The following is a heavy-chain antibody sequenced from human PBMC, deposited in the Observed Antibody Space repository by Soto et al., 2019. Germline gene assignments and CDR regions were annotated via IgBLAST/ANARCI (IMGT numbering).Heavy chain of an antibody. Sequence: ASETLSLTCTVSGGSISSYYWSWIRQPPGKGLEWIGYIYYSGSTNYNPSLKSRVTISVDTSKNQFSLKLSSVTAADTAVYYCARVDYGSGNHCYYMDVWGKGTTVTVSS. CDR1: GGSISSYY. CDR2: IYYSGST. V-gene: IGHV4-59*01. J-gene: IGHJ6*03. D-gene: IGHD3-10*01. CDR3: ARVDYGSGNHCYYMDV.